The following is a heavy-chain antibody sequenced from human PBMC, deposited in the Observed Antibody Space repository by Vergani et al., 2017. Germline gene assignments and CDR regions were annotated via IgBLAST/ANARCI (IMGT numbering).Heavy chain of an antibody. CDR2: ISWNSGSI. V-gene: IGHV3-9*01. CDR3: AKGATGDPKSNDY. Sequence: EVQLVESGGGLVQPGRSLRLSCAASGFTFDDYAMHWVRQAPGKGLEWVSGISWNSGSIGYADSVKGRFTISRDNAKNSLYLQMNSLRAEDTAVYYCAKGATGDPKSNDYWGQGTLVTVSS. J-gene: IGHJ4*02. CDR1: GFTFDDYA. D-gene: IGHD5-12*01.